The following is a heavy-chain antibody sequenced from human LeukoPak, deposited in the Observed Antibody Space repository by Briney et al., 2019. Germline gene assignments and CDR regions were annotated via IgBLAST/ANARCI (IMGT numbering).Heavy chain of an antibody. J-gene: IGHJ4*02. CDR3: ARVGGSSY. V-gene: IGHV3-30*01. D-gene: IGHD3-16*01. Sequence: PGGSLRLSCAASGFTFSSYAMHWVRQAPGKGLEWVAVISYDGSNKYYADSVKGRFIISRDNSKNTLYLQMNSLRAEDTAVYYCARVGGSSYWGQGTLVTVSS. CDR2: ISYDGSNK. CDR1: GFTFSSYA.